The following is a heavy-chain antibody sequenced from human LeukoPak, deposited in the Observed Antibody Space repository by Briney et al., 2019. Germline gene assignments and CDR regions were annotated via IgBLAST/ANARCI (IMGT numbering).Heavy chain of an antibody. V-gene: IGHV4-39*02. J-gene: IGHJ4*02. CDR2: IYYSGST. Sequence: SETLSLTCTVSGGSISSSSYYWGWIRQPPGKGLEWIGSIYYSGSTYYNPSLNSRVTISVDTSKNQFSLMMSSVTAADTAVYYCVRELSNCSSTSCSDYWGQGTLVTVSS. CDR3: VRELSNCSSTSCSDY. D-gene: IGHD2-2*01. CDR1: GGSISSSSYY.